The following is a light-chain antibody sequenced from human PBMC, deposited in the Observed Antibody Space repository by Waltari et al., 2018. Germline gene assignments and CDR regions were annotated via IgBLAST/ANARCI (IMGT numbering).Light chain of an antibody. CDR3: QQYNNWPPKT. J-gene: IGKJ1*01. CDR2: GAS. CDR1: QSVSSN. V-gene: IGKV3-15*01. Sequence: EIVMTQSPATLSVSPGERATLSCRASQSVSSNLAWYQQKPGQAPRRLIYGASTRATGIPARFSGSGSGTEFTFTISSLQSEDFAVYYCQQYNNWPPKTFGQGTKVEIK.